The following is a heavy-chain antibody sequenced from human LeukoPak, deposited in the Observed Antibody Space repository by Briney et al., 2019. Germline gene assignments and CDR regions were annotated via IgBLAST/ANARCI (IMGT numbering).Heavy chain of an antibody. CDR1: GYIFAHNG. Sequence: ASVKVSCKTSGYIFAHNGISWVRQAPGQGPEWMGWISAYNGDTNYAQNFQGRVTMTRDTSTSTVYMELRSLRSDDTAVYYCARDDYDPYYYYGMDVWGQGTTVTVSS. V-gene: IGHV1-18*01. CDR2: ISAYNGDT. CDR3: ARDDYDPYYYYGMDV. D-gene: IGHD4-17*01. J-gene: IGHJ6*02.